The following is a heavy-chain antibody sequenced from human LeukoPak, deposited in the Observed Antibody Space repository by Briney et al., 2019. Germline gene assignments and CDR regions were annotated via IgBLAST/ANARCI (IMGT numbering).Heavy chain of an antibody. V-gene: IGHV3-21*01. Sequence: GGSLRLSCAASGFTFSTYSMNWVRQAPGTGLEWVSSISSSSSYIYYADSVKGRFTISRDNAKNSLYLQMDSLRAEDTAVYYCAKERDTAMVTIDYWGQGTLVTVSS. CDR1: GFTFSTYS. CDR3: AKERDTAMVTIDY. D-gene: IGHD5-18*01. CDR2: ISSSSSYI. J-gene: IGHJ4*02.